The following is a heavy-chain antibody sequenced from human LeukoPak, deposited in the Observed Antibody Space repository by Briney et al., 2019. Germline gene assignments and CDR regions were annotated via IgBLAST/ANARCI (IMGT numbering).Heavy chain of an antibody. CDR3: ARGYWFYFDY. Sequence: SETLSLTCTVSGDSISSGSYYWSWIRQPAGKGLEWIGRIHIRGTTNYNPSLKSRVTVSADTSKNQLSLKLSSVTAADTAVYYCARGYWFYFDYWGPGTLVTVSS. CDR1: GDSISSGSYY. CDR2: IHIRGTT. D-gene: IGHD2-8*02. V-gene: IGHV4-61*02. J-gene: IGHJ4*02.